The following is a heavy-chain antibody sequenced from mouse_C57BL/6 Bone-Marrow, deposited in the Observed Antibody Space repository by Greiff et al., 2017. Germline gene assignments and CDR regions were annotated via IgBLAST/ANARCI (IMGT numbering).Heavy chain of an antibody. D-gene: IGHD2-3*01. CDR3: ARGGYLAWFAY. CDR2: IDPSDSYT. CDR1: GYTFTSYW. J-gene: IGHJ3*01. Sequence: QVQLQQPGAELVIPGASVKLSCKASGYTFTSYWMHWVKQRPGQGLEWIGEIDPSDSYTNYNQKFKGKSTLTVDKSSSTAYMQLSSLTSEDSAVYYCARGGYLAWFAYWGQGTLVTVSA. V-gene: IGHV1-69*01.